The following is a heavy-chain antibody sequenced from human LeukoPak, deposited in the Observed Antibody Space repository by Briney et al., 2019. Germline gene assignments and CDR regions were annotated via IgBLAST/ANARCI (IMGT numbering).Heavy chain of an antibody. D-gene: IGHD3-16*02. Sequence: GGSLRLSCAAAGFTFSNYGMHWVRQAPGKGLEWVAVIWYDGSNKYYADSVKGRFTISRDNSKNTLYLQMNSLRAEDTAVYYCAKIGSYDYVWGSYRHDAFDIWGQGTMVTVSS. CDR3: AKIGSYDYVWGSYRHDAFDI. CDR2: IWYDGSNK. J-gene: IGHJ3*02. CDR1: GFTFSNYG. V-gene: IGHV3-33*06.